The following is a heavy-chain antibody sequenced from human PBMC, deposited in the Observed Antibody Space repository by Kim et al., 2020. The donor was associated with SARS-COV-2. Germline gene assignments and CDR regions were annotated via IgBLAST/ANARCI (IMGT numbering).Heavy chain of an antibody. V-gene: IGHV7-4-1*02. D-gene: IGHD5-12*01. CDR2: INTNTGNP. J-gene: IGHJ6*02. CDR1: GYTFTSYA. CDR3: AREGWLRYYYYYGMDV. Sequence: ASVKVSCKASGYTFTSYAMNWVRQAPGQGLEWMGWINTNTGNPTYAQGFTGRFVFSLDTSVSTAYLQISSLKAEDTAVYYCAREGWLRYYYYYGMDVWGQGTTVTVSS.